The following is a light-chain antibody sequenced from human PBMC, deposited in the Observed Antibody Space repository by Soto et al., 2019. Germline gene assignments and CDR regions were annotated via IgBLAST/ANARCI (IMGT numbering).Light chain of an antibody. J-gene: IGKJ1*01. CDR1: QSVSSN. CDR3: QQYNNWPMT. CDR2: GAS. Sequence: EIVMTQSPATLSVSPGERATLSCRASQSVSSNLAWYQQKPGQAPRLLIYGASTRATGIPARFSGSGSGTEFTLPFCILQSEDFAVYYCQQYNNWPMTFGQGTKVDIK. V-gene: IGKV3-15*01.